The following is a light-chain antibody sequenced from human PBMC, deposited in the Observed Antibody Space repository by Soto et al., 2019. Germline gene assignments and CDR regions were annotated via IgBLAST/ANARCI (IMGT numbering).Light chain of an antibody. J-gene: IGLJ3*02. CDR2: EVT. Sequence: QSALTQPASVSGSPGQSITISCTGTNSDVGNYNLVSWYQQHPGKAPQLMMYEVTKRPSGVSNRFSGSKSGNTASLTISGLQAEDEADYYCCSYAGSATWVFGGGTQLTVL. CDR3: CSYAGSATWV. V-gene: IGLV2-23*02. CDR1: NSDVGNYNL.